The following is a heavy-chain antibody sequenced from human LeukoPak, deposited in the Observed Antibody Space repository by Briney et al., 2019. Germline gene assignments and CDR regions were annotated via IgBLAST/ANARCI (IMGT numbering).Heavy chain of an antibody. V-gene: IGHV3-23*01. Sequence: GGSLRLSCAASGFTFSSYAMSWVRQAPGKGLEWVSAISGSGGSTYYADSVKGRFTISRDNSKNTLYLQMNSLRAEDTAVYCCAKGGLLWFGEARPTHFDYWGQGTLVTVSS. J-gene: IGHJ4*02. CDR1: GFTFSSYA. D-gene: IGHD3-10*01. CDR2: ISGSGGST. CDR3: AKGGLLWFGEARPTHFDY.